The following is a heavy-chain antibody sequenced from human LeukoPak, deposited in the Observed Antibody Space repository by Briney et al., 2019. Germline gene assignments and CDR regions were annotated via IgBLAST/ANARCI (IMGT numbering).Heavy chain of an antibody. CDR2: IYHSGST. CDR1: GGSISSSNW. CDR3: ARGRYYYDSSGYGSPLDY. V-gene: IGHV4-4*02. Sequence: SETLSLTCAVSGGSISSSNWWSWVRQPPGKGLEWIGEIYHSGSTNYNPSLKSRVTISVDTSKNQFSLKLSSVTAADTAVYYCARGRYYYDSSGYGSPLDYWGQGTLVTVSS. J-gene: IGHJ4*02. D-gene: IGHD3-22*01.